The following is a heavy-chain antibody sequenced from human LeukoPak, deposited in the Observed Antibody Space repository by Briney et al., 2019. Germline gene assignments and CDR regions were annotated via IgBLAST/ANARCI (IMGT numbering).Heavy chain of an antibody. D-gene: IGHD3-9*01. CDR1: GFTFSTFA. V-gene: IGHV3-23*01. CDR3: AKDGGPNLSGYVPCDY. CDR2: IFPSGGEI. J-gene: IGHJ4*02. Sequence: TGGSLRLSCAASGFTFSTFAMIWVRQPPGKGLEWVSSIFPSGGEIHYADSVKGRFTISRDNSKNTLYLQMNSLRAEDTAVYYCAKDGGPNLSGYVPCDYWGQGTLVTVSS.